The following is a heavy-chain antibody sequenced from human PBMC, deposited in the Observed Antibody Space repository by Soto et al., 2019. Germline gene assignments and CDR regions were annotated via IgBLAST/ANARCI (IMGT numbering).Heavy chain of an antibody. CDR2: ISGSGGST. V-gene: IGHV3-23*01. Sequence: PGGSLRLSCAASGFTFSSYAMSWVRQAPGKGLERVSAISGSGGSTYYADSVKGRFTISRDNSKNTLYLQMNSLRAEDTAVYYCAKGGLYGSGSYYNAGSYYYYGMDVWGQGTTVTVSS. CDR3: AKGGLYGSGSYYNAGSYYYYGMDV. CDR1: GFTFSSYA. D-gene: IGHD3-10*01. J-gene: IGHJ6*02.